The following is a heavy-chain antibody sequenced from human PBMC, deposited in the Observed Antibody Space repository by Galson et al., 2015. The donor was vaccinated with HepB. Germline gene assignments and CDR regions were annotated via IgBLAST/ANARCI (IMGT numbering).Heavy chain of an antibody. D-gene: IGHD3-9*01. CDR2: ISAYNGNT. Sequence: SVKVSCKASGYTFTSYGISWVRQAPGQGLEWMGWISAYNGNTNYAQKLQGRVTMTTDTSTSTAYMELRSLRSDDTAVYYCARVGPTYYDILTGYSPYYFDYWGQGTLVTVSS. J-gene: IGHJ4*02. V-gene: IGHV1-18*01. CDR3: ARVGPTYYDILTGYSPYYFDY. CDR1: GYTFTSYG.